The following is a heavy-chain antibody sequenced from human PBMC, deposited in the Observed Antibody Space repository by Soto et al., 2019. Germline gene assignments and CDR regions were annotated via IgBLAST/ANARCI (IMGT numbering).Heavy chain of an antibody. CDR3: ARVDYGDYYYYYGMDV. J-gene: IGHJ6*02. Sequence: ASVKVSCKASGGTFSSYAISWVRQAPGQGLEWMGGIIPIFGTANYAQKFQGRVTITADKSTSTAYMELSSLRSEDTAVYYCARVDYGDYYYYYGMDVWGQGTTVTVSS. CDR1: GGTFSSYA. CDR2: IIPIFGTA. D-gene: IGHD4-17*01. V-gene: IGHV1-69*06.